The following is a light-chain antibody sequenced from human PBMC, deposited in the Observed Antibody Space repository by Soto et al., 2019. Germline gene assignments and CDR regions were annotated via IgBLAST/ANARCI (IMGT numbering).Light chain of an antibody. CDR2: EVR. Sequence: QSVLTQPASVSGSLGQSITISCTGSDRDIGAYNLVSWYQQYPDTAPKLIIYEVRNRPSGVSYRFTGSRSGNTASLTISALQADDESTFYCISYTGSSTSYVFGSGTRSPS. CDR3: ISYTGSSTSYV. V-gene: IGLV2-14*01. CDR1: DRDIGAYNL. J-gene: IGLJ1*01.